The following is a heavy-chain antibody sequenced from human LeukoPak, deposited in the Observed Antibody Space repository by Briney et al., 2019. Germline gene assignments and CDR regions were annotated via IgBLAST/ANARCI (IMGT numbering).Heavy chain of an antibody. Sequence: KPAGSLTLSCAACGFTFSNAWRGWVRQAPGKGRDWVGGIKIKTDGGTTDYAAPVKGRFTISRDHSKNTLYLQMNSLNTEATAVYYCTTLVATTNGPFDYWGQGTLVTVSS. J-gene: IGHJ4*02. CDR3: TTLVATTNGPFDY. CDR1: GFTFSNAW. CDR2: IKIKTDGGTT. D-gene: IGHD5-12*01. V-gene: IGHV3-15*01.